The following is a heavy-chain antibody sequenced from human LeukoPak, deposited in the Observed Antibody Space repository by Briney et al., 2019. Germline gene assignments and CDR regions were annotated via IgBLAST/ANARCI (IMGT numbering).Heavy chain of an antibody. Sequence: PGGSLRLSCAASGFTFSSYWMSWVRQAPGKGLEWVANIKQDGSEKYYVDSVKGRFTISRDNAKNSLYLQMNSLRAEDTAVYYCARDPVYYDFWSGSYCYYGMDVWGQGTTVTVSS. CDR2: IKQDGSEK. J-gene: IGHJ6*02. D-gene: IGHD3-3*01. CDR1: GFTFSSYW. CDR3: ARDPVYYDFWSGSYCYYGMDV. V-gene: IGHV3-7*01.